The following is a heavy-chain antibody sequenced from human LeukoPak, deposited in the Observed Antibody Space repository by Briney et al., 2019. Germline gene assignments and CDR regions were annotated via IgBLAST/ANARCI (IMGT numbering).Heavy chain of an antibody. J-gene: IGHJ6*02. CDR3: ARDLDENTALNYYYYYGMDV. Sequence: ASVKVSCTASGYTFTGYYMHWVRQAPGQGLEWMGRINPNSGGTNYAQKFQGRVTMTRDTSISTAYMELSSLRSEDTAVYYCARDLDENTALNYYYYYGMDVWGQGTTVTVSS. V-gene: IGHV1-2*06. D-gene: IGHD5-18*01. CDR2: INPNSGGT. CDR1: GYTFTGYY.